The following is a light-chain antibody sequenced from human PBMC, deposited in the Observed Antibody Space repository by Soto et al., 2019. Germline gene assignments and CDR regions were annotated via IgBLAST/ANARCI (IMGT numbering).Light chain of an antibody. CDR1: QSISSY. V-gene: IGKV1-39*01. J-gene: IGKJ1*01. CDR3: QQSYTTPPWT. CDR2: DAS. Sequence: DIHMTQSPSSLSASVLDIVTITFLASQSISSYLNWYQQKPGKAPKVLIYDASSLQSGVPSRFSGSGSGTDFTLTISSLQPEDFATYYCQQSYTTPPWTFGQGTKVDIK.